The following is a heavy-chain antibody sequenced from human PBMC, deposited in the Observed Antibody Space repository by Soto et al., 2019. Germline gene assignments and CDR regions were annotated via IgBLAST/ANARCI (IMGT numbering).Heavy chain of an antibody. CDR1: GGSFSNYY. V-gene: IGHV4-34*01. J-gene: IGHJ6*02. Sequence: QVQLQQWGAEVLKPSETLSLTCVVNGGSFSNYYWTWIRQPPGKVLEWIGEINDSGITDSNPSLESRVTISVDMSKNQFSLRVNSVTAADTAVYHCARGRSSVPDRRGIGYYGLDVWGQGTTVTVSS. CDR3: ARGRSSVPDRRGIGYYGLDV. D-gene: IGHD3-3*01. CDR2: INDSGIT.